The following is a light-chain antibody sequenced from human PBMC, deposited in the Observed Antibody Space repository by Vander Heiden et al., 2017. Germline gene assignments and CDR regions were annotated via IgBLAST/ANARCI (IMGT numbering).Light chain of an antibody. J-gene: IGKJ5*01. CDR1: LDITNY. Sequence: DIPMTQSPFSLSPSVGHKSTITCQASLDITNYLNTYQHTPAPAPKLLIYDASNLGTAVPSRFRGSGSGTHFTFTISSLQPEDFATYYCQQYDALPRTFGQGTRLEIK. V-gene: IGKV1-33*01. CDR3: QQYDALPRT. CDR2: DAS.